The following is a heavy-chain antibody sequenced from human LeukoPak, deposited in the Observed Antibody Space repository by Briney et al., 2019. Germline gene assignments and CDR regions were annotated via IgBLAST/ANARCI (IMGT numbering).Heavy chain of an antibody. CDR1: GFAFDDYG. CDR2: INWNGDST. D-gene: IGHD2-15*01. V-gene: IGHV3-20*04. CDR3: VRGEVTYSLDY. J-gene: IGHJ4*02. Sequence: GGSLRLSCTSSGFAFDDYGMGWVRQAPGKGLEWVSGINWNGDSTNYADSVKGRFTISRDKAKTSLFLQMNSLRVDDTASYYCVRGEVTYSLDYWGQGTLVIVSA.